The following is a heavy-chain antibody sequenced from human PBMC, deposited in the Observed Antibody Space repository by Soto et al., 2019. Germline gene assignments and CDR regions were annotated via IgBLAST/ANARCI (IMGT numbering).Heavy chain of an antibody. V-gene: IGHV1-2*04. CDR2: INPNSGGT. J-gene: IGHJ6*02. CDR1: GYTFTGYY. Sequence: AASVKVSCKASGYTFTGYYMHWVRQAPGQGLEWMGWINPNSGGTNYAQKFQGWVTMTRDTSISTAYMELSRLRSDDTAVYYCAREPQLRPRVGPYGMDVWGQGTTVTVSS. D-gene: IGHD5-18*01. CDR3: AREPQLRPRVGPYGMDV.